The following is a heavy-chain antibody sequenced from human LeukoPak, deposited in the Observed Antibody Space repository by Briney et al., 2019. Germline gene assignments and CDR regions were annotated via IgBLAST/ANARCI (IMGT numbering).Heavy chain of an antibody. Sequence: SETLSLTCTVSGGSISGYYWSWIRQPPGKGLEWIGYIYYSGSTNYNLSLNSRVTISVDTSKNQFSLRLISVTAADTAVYYCARVYSSSGWYGSFQHWGQGTLVSVSS. V-gene: IGHV4-59*01. CDR3: ARVYSSSGWYGSFQH. J-gene: IGHJ1*01. CDR2: IYYSGST. CDR1: GGSISGYY. D-gene: IGHD6-19*01.